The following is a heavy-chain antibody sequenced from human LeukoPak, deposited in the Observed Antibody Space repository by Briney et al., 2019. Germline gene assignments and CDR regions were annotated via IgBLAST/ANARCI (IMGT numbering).Heavy chain of an antibody. CDR1: GGSISSRSYY. CDR3: ARDLDITGTGGDAFDI. D-gene: IGHD1-7*01. V-gene: IGHV4-39*07. J-gene: IGHJ3*02. CDR2: IYYSGST. Sequence: SETLSLTCTVSGGSISSRSYYWGWIRQPPGKGLEWIGSIYYSGSTYYNPSLKSRVTISVDTSKNQFSLKLSSVTAADTAVYYCARDLDITGTGGDAFDIWGQGTMVTVSS.